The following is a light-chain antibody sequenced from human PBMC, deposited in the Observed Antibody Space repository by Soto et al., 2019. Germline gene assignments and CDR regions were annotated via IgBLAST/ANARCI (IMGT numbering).Light chain of an antibody. CDR1: RSVGAY. V-gene: IGKV3-15*01. CDR2: GAS. Sequence: EIVLAQSPGTLSLSPGERATLSCRASRSVGAYLAWYQQKPSQAPRLLIYGASTRATGIPARFSGSGSGTEFTLTISSLQTEDFAVYYCQQYNKWPLTFGGGTKVDI. CDR3: QQYNKWPLT. J-gene: IGKJ4*01.